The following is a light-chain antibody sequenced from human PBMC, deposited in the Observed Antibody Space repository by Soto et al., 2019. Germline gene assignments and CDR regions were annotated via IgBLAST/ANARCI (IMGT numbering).Light chain of an antibody. CDR2: EDS. V-gene: IGLV3-10*01. CDR3: YSTDTSGNHGV. CDR1: ALSKKY. J-gene: IGLJ3*02. Sequence: SYELTQPPSVSVSPGQTARITCSGDALSKKYAFWYQQKSGQAPVLVIYEDSKRPSGIPERFSGSSSGTMVTLTISGAQVEDEADYYCYSTDTSGNHGVFGGGTKLTVL.